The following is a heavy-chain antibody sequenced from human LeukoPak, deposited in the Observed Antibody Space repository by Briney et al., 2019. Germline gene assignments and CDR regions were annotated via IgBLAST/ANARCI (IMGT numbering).Heavy chain of an antibody. D-gene: IGHD2/OR15-2a*01. CDR3: ARVAAAYDTFSYHGMDV. CDR2: ISYDGSKK. Sequence: PGGSLRLSCAASGFDFSINAMHWVRQAPGKGLEGVSLISYDGSKKYYADSVKGRFTISRDNSKITLHLQMNSLRPEDAAVYYCARVAAAYDTFSYHGMDVWGQGTTVIVSS. CDR1: GFDFSINA. V-gene: IGHV3-30-3*01. J-gene: IGHJ6*02.